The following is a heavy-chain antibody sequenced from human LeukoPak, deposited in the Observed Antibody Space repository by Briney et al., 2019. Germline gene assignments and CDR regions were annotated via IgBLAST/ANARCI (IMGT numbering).Heavy chain of an antibody. CDR2: ISSSSVYI. V-gene: IGHV3-21*04. CDR3: ARDDLRDGAFDI. Sequence: AGGSLRLSCTASGFTFSKYHMTWVRQAPGKGLEWVSSISSSSVYIHYADSVKGRFTISRDNGKNSLYLQMSSLTAEDTALFYCARDDLRDGAFDIWGQGTMVTVSS. CDR1: GFTFSKYH. J-gene: IGHJ3*02.